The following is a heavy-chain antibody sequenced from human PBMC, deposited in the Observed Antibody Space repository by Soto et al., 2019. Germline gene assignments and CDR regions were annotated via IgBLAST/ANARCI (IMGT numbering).Heavy chain of an antibody. CDR1: GGSISSSNW. D-gene: IGHD3-10*01. V-gene: IGHV4-4*02. CDR2: INHSGST. CDR3: ARGRRYGSGSYYNFYQKSWFDP. J-gene: IGHJ5*02. Sequence: SETLSLTCAVSGGSISSSNWWSWVRQPPGKGLEWIGEINHSGSTNYNPSLKSRVTISVDTSKNQFSLKLSSVTAADTAVYYCARGRRYGSGSYYNFYQKSWFDPWGQGTLVTVSS.